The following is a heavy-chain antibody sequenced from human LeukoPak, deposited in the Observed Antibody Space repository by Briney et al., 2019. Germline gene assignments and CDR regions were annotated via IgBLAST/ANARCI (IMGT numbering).Heavy chain of an antibody. V-gene: IGHV3-21*01. CDR1: GFTFSSYS. Sequence: GGSLRLSCAASGFTFSSYSMNWVRQAPGKGLEWVSSISSSSSYIYYADSVKGRFTISRDNAKNSLYLQMNSLRAEDTAVYYCARVPGYNSSWFNFDYWGQGTLVTVSS. J-gene: IGHJ4*02. D-gene: IGHD6-13*01. CDR3: ARVPGYNSSWFNFDY. CDR2: ISSSSSYI.